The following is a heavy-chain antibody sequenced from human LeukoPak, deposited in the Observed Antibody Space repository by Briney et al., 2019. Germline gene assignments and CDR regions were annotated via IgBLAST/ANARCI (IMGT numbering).Heavy chain of an antibody. CDR3: ARGNVLRYFDWKIKGDYFDY. J-gene: IGHJ4*02. D-gene: IGHD3-9*01. Sequence: GGSLRLSWAASGFTFSGSAMHWVRQAPGQGLEWMGIINPSGGSTSYAQKFQGRVTMTRDTSTSTVYMELSSLRSEDTAVYYCARGNVLRYFDWKIKGDYFDYWGQGTLVTVSS. CDR1: GFTFSGSA. V-gene: IGHV1-46*01. CDR2: INPSGGST.